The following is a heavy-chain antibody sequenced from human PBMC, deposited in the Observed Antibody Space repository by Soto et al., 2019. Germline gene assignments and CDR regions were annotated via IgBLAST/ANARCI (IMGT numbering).Heavy chain of an antibody. Sequence: EEQILESGGGLVHPGGSLSLSCAASGFLISANAMSWVRQAPGGGLEWVSTISGSAGVAFYAASVRGRFIISRDISKNTIYLQLSTLRVDDMARYYCVKGSVWTGFDPWGQGTLVTVSS. D-gene: IGHD2-21*01. CDR3: VKGSVWTGFDP. CDR1: GFLISANA. CDR2: ISGSAGVA. J-gene: IGHJ5*02. V-gene: IGHV3-23*01.